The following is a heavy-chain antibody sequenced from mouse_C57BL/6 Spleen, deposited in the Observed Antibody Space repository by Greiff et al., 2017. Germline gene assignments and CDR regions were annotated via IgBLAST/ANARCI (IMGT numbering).Heavy chain of an antibody. CDR3: TRIYYDYG. Sequence: SGAELVRPGASVTLSCKASGYTFTDYEMHWVKQTPVHGLEWIGAIDPETGGTAYNQKFKGKAILTADKSSSTAYMELRSLTSEDSAVXYCTRIYYDYGWGQGTTLTVSS. J-gene: IGHJ2*01. D-gene: IGHD2-4*01. CDR1: GYTFTDYE. V-gene: IGHV1-15*01. CDR2: IDPETGGT.